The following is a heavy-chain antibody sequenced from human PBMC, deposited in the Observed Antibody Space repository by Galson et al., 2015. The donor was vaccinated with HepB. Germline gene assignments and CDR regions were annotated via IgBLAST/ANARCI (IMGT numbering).Heavy chain of an antibody. CDR2: INAGNGNT. CDR1: GYTFTSYA. V-gene: IGHV1-3*01. D-gene: IGHD3-9*01. CDR3: ARAGRRVLRYFDWLLLGYFDY. J-gene: IGHJ4*02. Sequence: SVKVSCKASGYTFTSYAMHWVRQAPGQRLEWMGWINAGNGNTKYSQKFQGRVTITRDTSASTAYMELSSLRSEDTAVYYCARAGRRVLRYFDWLLLGYFDYWGQGTLVTVSS.